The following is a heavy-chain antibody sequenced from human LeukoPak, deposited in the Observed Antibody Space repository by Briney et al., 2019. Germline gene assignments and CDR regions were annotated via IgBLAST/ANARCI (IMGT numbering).Heavy chain of an antibody. CDR3: ARDRGVDYCSGGSCSHYYYYMDV. D-gene: IGHD2-15*01. CDR1: GCTFTGYY. V-gene: IGHV1-2*02. Sequence: GPVKVSCKASGCTFTGYYMHWVRQAPGQGLEWMGWINPNSGGTNYAQKFQGRVTMTRDTSISTAYMELSRLRSDDTAVYYCARDRGVDYCSGGSCSHYYYYMDVWGKGTTVTISS. CDR2: INPNSGGT. J-gene: IGHJ6*03.